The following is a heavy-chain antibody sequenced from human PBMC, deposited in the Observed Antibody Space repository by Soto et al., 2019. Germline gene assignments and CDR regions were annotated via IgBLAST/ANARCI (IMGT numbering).Heavy chain of an antibody. CDR2: IGTAGDT. D-gene: IGHD6-13*01. CDR1: GFTFSSYD. Sequence: EVQLVESGGGLEQPGGSLRLSCAASGFTFSSYDMHWVRQATGKGLEWVSAIGTAGDTYYPGSVKGRFTISRENAKNSLYLQMNSLRAGDTAVYYCARDVHHSSSWALGYWGQGTLVTVSS. V-gene: IGHV3-13*04. CDR3: ARDVHHSSSWALGY. J-gene: IGHJ4*02.